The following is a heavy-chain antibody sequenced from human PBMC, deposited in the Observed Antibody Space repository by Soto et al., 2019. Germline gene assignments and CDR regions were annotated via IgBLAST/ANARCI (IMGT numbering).Heavy chain of an antibody. CDR1: GFTFSNAW. J-gene: IGHJ6*02. V-gene: IGHV3-15*07. CDR3: TPMTPTTLNDYYYGMDV. CDR2: IKSKTDGGST. Sequence: EVQLVESGGGLVKPGGSLRLSCAASGFTFSNAWMNWVRQAPGKGLEWGGRIKSKTDGGSTDYAAPVKGRFTISRDDSQSTLHLQMKSLNNEDTAVYYCTPMTPTTLNDYYYGMDVWGQGTTVTVSS. D-gene: IGHD1-1*01.